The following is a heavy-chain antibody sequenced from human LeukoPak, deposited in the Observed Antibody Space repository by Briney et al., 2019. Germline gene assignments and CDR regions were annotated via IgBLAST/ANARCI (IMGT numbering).Heavy chain of an antibody. CDR1: GLTLTTYW. CDR2: INTDGTST. Sequence: SGGSLRLSCAASGLTLTTYWMHWVRQAPGKGLVWVSRINTDGTSTNYADSVKGRFTISRDNAKNTLYLQMNGLRAEDTALYYCACLGVPGSYKHFFDYWGQGTLVTVSS. V-gene: IGHV3-74*01. J-gene: IGHJ4*02. CDR3: ACLGVPGSYKHFFDY. D-gene: IGHD3-10*01.